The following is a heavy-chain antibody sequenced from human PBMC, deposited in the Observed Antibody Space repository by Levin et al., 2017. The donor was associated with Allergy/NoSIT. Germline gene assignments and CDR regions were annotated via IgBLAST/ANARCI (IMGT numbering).Heavy chain of an antibody. D-gene: IGHD1-26*01. CDR2: ISVSGGST. CDR3: AKVGRIVGATLVGWFDP. Sequence: GGSLRLSCAASGFTFSSYAMSWVRQAPGKGLEWVSAISVSGGSTYYADSVKGRFTFSRDNSKNTLYLQMNSLRAEDTAVYYCAKVGRIVGATLVGWFDPWGQGTLVTVSS. J-gene: IGHJ5*02. V-gene: IGHV3-23*01. CDR1: GFTFSSYA.